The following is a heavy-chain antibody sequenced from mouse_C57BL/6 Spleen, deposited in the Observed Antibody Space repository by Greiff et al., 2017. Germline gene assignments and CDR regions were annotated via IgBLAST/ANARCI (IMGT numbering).Heavy chain of an antibody. CDR1: GYTFTSYW. CDR3: ARLDYEAWFAY. D-gene: IGHD2-4*01. Sequence: QVQLKQPGAELVKPGASVKLSCKASGYTFTSYWMHWVKQRPGQGLEWIGMIHPNSGSTNYNEKFKSKATLTVDKSSSTAYMQLSSLTSEDSAVYYCARLDYEAWFAYWGQGTLVTVSA. J-gene: IGHJ3*01. V-gene: IGHV1-64*01. CDR2: IHPNSGST.